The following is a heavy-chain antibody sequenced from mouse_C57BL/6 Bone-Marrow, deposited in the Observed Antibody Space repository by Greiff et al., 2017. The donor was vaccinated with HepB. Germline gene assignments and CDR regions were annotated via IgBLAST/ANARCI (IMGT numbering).Heavy chain of an antibody. CDR1: GFTFSSYA. J-gene: IGHJ1*03. CDR2: ISSGGDYI. D-gene: IGHD1-1*01. CDR3: TRVGTTVVYWYFDV. Sequence: EVKLVESGEGLVKPGGSLKLSCAASGFTFSSYAMSWIRQTPEKRLEWVAYISSGGDYIYYADTVKGRFTISRDNARNTLYLQMSSLKSEDTAMYYCTRVGTTVVYWYFDVWGTGTTVTVSS. V-gene: IGHV5-9-1*02.